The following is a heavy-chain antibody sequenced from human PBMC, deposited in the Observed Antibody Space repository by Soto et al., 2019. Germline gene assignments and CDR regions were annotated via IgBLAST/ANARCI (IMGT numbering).Heavy chain of an antibody. CDR1: SDSISNNNW. J-gene: IGHJ4*02. CDR3: ARAPVRCNGGPCYSEIDY. CDR2: IFHSEGP. Sequence: QVHLRESGPGLVMPSGTLSLTCAVSSDSISNNNWWTWVRQPPGDGLEWIGEIFHSEGPNYNPSLKSRVTISLDKSNNHFSLSLTSLTAADTAVYYCARAPVRCNGGPCYSEIDYWGPGTLVTVST. D-gene: IGHD2-15*01. V-gene: IGHV4-4*02.